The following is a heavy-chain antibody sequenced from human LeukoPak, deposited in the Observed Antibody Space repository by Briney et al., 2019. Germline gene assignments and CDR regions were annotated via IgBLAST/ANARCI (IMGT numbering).Heavy chain of an antibody. Sequence: GASVKVSCKASGYTFTGYYMHWVRQAPGQGLEWMGWINPNSGGTNYAQKFQGRVTMTRDTSISTAYMELSSLRSEDTAVYYCARDQNGSGSYYDPNWFDPWGQGTLVTVSS. D-gene: IGHD3-10*01. V-gene: IGHV1-2*02. CDR3: ARDQNGSGSYYDPNWFDP. CDR2: INPNSGGT. CDR1: GYTFTGYY. J-gene: IGHJ5*02.